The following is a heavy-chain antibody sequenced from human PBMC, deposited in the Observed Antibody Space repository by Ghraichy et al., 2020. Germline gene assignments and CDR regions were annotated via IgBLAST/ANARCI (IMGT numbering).Heavy chain of an antibody. CDR3: AKGHLTYYYDSSGFGY. V-gene: IGHV3-23*01. Sequence: GGSLRLSCAASGFTFSSYAMSWVRQAPGKGLEWVSAISGSGGSTYYADSVKGRFTISRDNSKNTLYLQMNSLRAEDTAVYYCAKGHLTYYYDSSGFGYWGQGTLVTVSS. CDR2: ISGSGGST. J-gene: IGHJ4*02. CDR1: GFTFSSYA. D-gene: IGHD3-22*01.